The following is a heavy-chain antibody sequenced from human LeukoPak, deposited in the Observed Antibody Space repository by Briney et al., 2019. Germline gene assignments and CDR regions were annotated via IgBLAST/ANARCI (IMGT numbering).Heavy chain of an antibody. V-gene: IGHV1-46*01. CDR1: GYTFTSYY. J-gene: IGHJ3*02. D-gene: IGHD1-1*01. CDR3: ARDLEGAFDI. CDR2: INPSGGST. Sequence: PGASVKVSCMASGYTFTSYYMHWVRQAPGQGLEWMGIINPSGGSTSYAQKFQGRVTMTRDMSTSTVYMELSSLRSEDTAVYYCARDLEGAFDIWGQGTMVTVSS.